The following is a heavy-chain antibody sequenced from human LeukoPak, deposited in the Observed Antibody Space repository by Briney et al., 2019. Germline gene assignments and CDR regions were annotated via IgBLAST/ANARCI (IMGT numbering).Heavy chain of an antibody. D-gene: IGHD6-19*01. CDR3: ARRLAVTGRYYFDY. V-gene: IGHV4-59*08. Sequence: PSETLSLTCFVSGGSISTYYWTWIRQPPGKGLEWIGFVYYNGITKYNPSPQSRVSISVDTSKNQFSLKLNSVTAADTAVYYCARRLAVTGRYYFDYWGQGALVTVSS. CDR1: GGSISTYY. J-gene: IGHJ4*02. CDR2: VYYNGIT.